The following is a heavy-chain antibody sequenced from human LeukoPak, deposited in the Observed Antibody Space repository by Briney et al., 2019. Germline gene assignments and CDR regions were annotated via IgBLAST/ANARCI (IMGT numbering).Heavy chain of an antibody. J-gene: IGHJ6*02. CDR2: ISAYNGNT. Sequence: ASVKVSCKASGYTFTSYGISWVRQAPGQGLEWMGWISAYNGNTNYAQKLQGRVTMTTDTSTSTAYMELRSLRSDDTAVYYCARDEWVRGVINNGHHYYYGMDVWGQGTTVTVSS. CDR1: GYTFTSYG. D-gene: IGHD3-10*01. CDR3: ARDEWVRGVINNGHHYYYGMDV. V-gene: IGHV1-18*01.